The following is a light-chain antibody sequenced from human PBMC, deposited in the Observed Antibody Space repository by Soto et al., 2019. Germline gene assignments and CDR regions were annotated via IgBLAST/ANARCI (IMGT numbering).Light chain of an antibody. J-gene: IGKJ1*01. CDR3: QQSYSTPPWT. Sequence: DIQMTQSPSSLSASVGDRVTITCRASQSISSYLNWYQQKPGKAPKLLIYAASSLQSGVPSRFSGSGSGTDFTLTIISLQPEDFATYYCQQSYSTPPWTFGQGNKGEIK. V-gene: IGKV1-39*01. CDR1: QSISSY. CDR2: AAS.